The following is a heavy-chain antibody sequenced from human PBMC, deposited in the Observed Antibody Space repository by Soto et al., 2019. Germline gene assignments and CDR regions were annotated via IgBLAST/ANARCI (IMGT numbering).Heavy chain of an antibody. Sequence: PGESLKISCKGSGYTFTIYWIAWVRQMPGKGLEWMGIIYPGDSDTRYSPSFQGQVTISADKSVNTAYLQWSSLKASDTAMYYCARLSITDKRFFDYWGQGSLVTVSS. CDR2: IYPGDSDT. J-gene: IGHJ4*02. V-gene: IGHV5-51*01. D-gene: IGHD1-20*01. CDR1: GYTFTIYW. CDR3: ARLSITDKRFFDY.